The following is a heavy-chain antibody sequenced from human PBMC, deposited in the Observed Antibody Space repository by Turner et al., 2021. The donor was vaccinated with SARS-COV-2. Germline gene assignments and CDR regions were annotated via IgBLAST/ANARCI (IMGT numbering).Heavy chain of an antibody. CDR3: AQIMWWELAYGMDV. D-gene: IGHD1-26*01. J-gene: IGHJ6*02. Sequence: QVTLKESGPVLVKPTETLPLTCTVAGFSLSIAKLGVSWIRQPPGKAVEWLDNIFSNDEKSYSTSLKSRLTSSKDTTKSQVVLTMTNMDPVDTATYYGAQIMWWELAYGMDVWGQGTTVTVSS. CDR1: GFSLSIAKLG. V-gene: IGHV2-26*01. CDR2: IFSNDEK.